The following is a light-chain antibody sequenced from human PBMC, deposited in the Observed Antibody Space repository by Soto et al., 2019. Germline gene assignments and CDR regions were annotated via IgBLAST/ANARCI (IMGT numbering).Light chain of an antibody. CDR1: QSISFW. J-gene: IGKJ3*01. CDR3: QHYNSYSVT. V-gene: IGKV1-5*03. Sequence: DIQMTQSPSILSASVGDRVTITCRASQSISFWLAWYQEKPGKAPKLLIYKGSSLESGVPSRFSGSGSGTEFTLTISGLQPDDFATYYCQHYNSYSVTFGPGTKVDIK. CDR2: KGS.